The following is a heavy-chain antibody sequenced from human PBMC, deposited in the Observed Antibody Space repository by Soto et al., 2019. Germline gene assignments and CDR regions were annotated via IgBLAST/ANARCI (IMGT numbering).Heavy chain of an antibody. CDR1: GGTFSSYA. Sequence: QVQLVQSGAEVKKPGSSVKVSCKASGGTFSSYAISWVRQAPGQGLEWMGGIIPIFGTANYAQKFQRRVTITADGSTSTAYMELSSLRSEDTAVYYCARGIGDYDSSGYYPFDYWGQGTLVTVSS. V-gene: IGHV1-69*01. D-gene: IGHD3-22*01. J-gene: IGHJ4*02. CDR3: ARGIGDYDSSGYYPFDY. CDR2: IIPIFGTA.